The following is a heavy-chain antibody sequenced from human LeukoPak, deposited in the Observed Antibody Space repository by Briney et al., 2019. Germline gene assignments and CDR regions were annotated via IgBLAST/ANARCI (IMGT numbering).Heavy chain of an antibody. CDR1: GFTFSTYA. CDR2: ISGSGGST. J-gene: IGHJ4*02. CDR3: AYGDYDC. V-gene: IGHV3-23*01. Sequence: GGSPRLSCAASGFTFSTYAMNWVRQAPGKGLEWVSTISGSGGSTYYADSVKGRFTISRDNSKNTLYLQMNSLRAEDTAVYYCAYGDYDCWGQGTLVTVSS. D-gene: IGHD4-17*01.